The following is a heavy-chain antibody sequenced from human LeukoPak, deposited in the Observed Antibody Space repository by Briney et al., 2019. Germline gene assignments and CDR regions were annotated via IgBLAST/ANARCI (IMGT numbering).Heavy chain of an antibody. J-gene: IGHJ4*02. CDR2: INWNGGST. CDR3: ARVFLSSDDYVWGSFLGFDY. D-gene: IGHD3-16*01. V-gene: IGHV3-20*04. CDR1: GFTFDDYG. Sequence: RPGGSLRLSCAASGFTFDDYGMGWVRQAPGKGLEWVSGINWNGGSTGYADSVKGRFTISRDNAKNSLYLQMNSLRAEDTALYYCARVFLSSDDYVWGSFLGFDYWGQGTLVTVSS.